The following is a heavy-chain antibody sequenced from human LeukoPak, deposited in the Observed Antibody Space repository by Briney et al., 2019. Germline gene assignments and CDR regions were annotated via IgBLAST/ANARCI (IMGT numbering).Heavy chain of an antibody. D-gene: IGHD3-22*01. J-gene: IGHJ3*02. CDR2: INPNSGGT. CDR1: GYTFTGYY. CDR3: ARALMYYYDSSGPRKGAFDI. Sequence: ASVKVSRKASGYTFTGYYMHWVRQAPGQGLEWMGWINPNSGGTNYAQKFQGWVTMTRDTSTSTAYMELSRLRSDDTAVYYCARALMYYYDSSGPRKGAFDIWGQGTMVTVSS. V-gene: IGHV1-2*04.